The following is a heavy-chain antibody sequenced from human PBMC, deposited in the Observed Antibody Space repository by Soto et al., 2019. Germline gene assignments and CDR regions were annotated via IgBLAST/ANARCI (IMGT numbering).Heavy chain of an antibody. Sequence: QVQVQESGPGLVKPSETLSLTCTVSGGSVNSNSYSWGWIRQSPGKGLEWIGTIYSSETTHYNPSLRSRVTISVDTSMNEFSLSLRSVTAADTAVYSCGRLNGYCASTGCHGYYGMDVWGQGTTVTVSS. J-gene: IGHJ6*02. V-gene: IGHV4-39*01. CDR3: GRLNGYCASTGCHGYYGMDV. CDR1: GGSVNSNSYS. CDR2: IYSSETT. D-gene: IGHD2-2*03.